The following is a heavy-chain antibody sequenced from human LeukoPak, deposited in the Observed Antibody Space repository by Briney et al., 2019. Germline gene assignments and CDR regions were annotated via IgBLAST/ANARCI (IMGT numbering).Heavy chain of an antibody. D-gene: IGHD5-18*01. V-gene: IGHV4-38-2*02. CDR1: GYSISSGYY. CDR2: IYHSGST. CDR3: ASDSYGYNWFDP. J-gene: IGHJ5*02. Sequence: PSETLSLTCTVSGYSISSGYYWGWIRQPPGKGLEWIGSIYHSGSTYYNPSLKSRVTISVDTSKNQFSLKLSSVTAADTAVYYCASDSYGYNWFDPWGQGTLVTVSS.